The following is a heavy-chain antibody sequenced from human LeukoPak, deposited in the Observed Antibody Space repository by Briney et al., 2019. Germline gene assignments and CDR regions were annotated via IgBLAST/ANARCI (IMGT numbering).Heavy chain of an antibody. CDR2: ISGSGGST. Sequence: GGSLRLSCAASGFTFSSYAMSWVRQAPGKGLEWVSAISGSGGSTYYADSVKGRFTISRDNSQNTLYLQMNSLRPEDTAVYYCARDRGYGNSGNFNYWGQGTLVTVSS. CDR3: ARDRGYGNSGNFNY. J-gene: IGHJ4*02. V-gene: IGHV3-23*01. D-gene: IGHD6-25*01. CDR1: GFTFSSYA.